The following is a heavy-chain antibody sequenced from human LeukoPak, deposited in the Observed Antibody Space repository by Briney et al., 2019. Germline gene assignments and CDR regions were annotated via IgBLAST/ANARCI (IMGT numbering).Heavy chain of an antibody. CDR3: ARGRSYYYDNFDY. CDR2: IYYSGST. J-gene: IGHJ4*02. Sequence: SETLSLTCTVSGGSISSYYWSWIRQPPGKGLEWIGYIYYSGSTNYNPSLKSRVTISVDTSKNHFSLKLNSVTAADTAVYYCARGRSYYYDNFDYWGQGTLVTVSS. D-gene: IGHD3-22*01. CDR1: GGSISSYY. V-gene: IGHV4-59*01.